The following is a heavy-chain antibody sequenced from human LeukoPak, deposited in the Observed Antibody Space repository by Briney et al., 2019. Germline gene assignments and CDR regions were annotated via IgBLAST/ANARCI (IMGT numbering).Heavy chain of an antibody. Sequence: GRSLRLSCAASGFTFSNYGMHWVRQAPGKGLEWVAVISYDGSNKYYADSVKGRFTISRDNSKNTLYLQMNSLRAEDTAVYYCARDLRYSSSWYDYWGQGTLVTVSS. CDR3: ARDLRYSSSWYDY. CDR2: ISYDGSNK. D-gene: IGHD6-13*01. V-gene: IGHV3-30*19. J-gene: IGHJ4*02. CDR1: GFTFSNYG.